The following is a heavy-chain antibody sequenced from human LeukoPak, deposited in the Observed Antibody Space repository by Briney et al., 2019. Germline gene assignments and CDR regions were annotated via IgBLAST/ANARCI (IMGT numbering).Heavy chain of an antibody. CDR2: ISGSGGST. J-gene: IGHJ4*02. V-gene: IGHV3-23*01. D-gene: IGHD3-22*01. CDR1: GFTFSSYA. Sequence: GGSLRLSCAASGFTFSSYAMSWVRKAPGKGLEWVSGISGSGGSTYYADSVKGRFTISRDNSKNTLYLQMNRLRAEDTAVYYCAKDNDEDYYDSSGYYPYYFDYWGQGTLVTVSS. CDR3: AKDNDEDYYDSSGYYPYYFDY.